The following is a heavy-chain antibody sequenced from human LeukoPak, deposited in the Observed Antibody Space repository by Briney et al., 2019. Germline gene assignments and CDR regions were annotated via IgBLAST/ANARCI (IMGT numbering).Heavy chain of an antibody. V-gene: IGHV5-51*01. D-gene: IGHD4-17*01. Sequence: GESLIVSCKASGYSFTFTKNWLGWVRQVPGKGLEWMGIIYPVDSDTRYNPSFQGQVTISIDKSISTTYLQWSSLKASDTAIYYCARHLATVTASRQYYYYGMDVSGRGTTVTVSS. J-gene: IGHJ6*02. CDR2: IYPVDSDT. CDR1: GYSFTFTKNW. CDR3: ARHLATVTASRQYYYYGMDV.